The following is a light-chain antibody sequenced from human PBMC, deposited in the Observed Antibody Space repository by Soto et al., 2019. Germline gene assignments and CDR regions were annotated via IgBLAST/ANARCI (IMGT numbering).Light chain of an antibody. CDR3: QQFDGSLWT. J-gene: IGKJ1*01. CDR2: DAS. CDR1: QSVTSTH. V-gene: IGKV3-20*01. Sequence: EKGFTQCPGTVPLWPGARAPLAVRGSQSVTSTHLAWYQQKPGQAPRLLIYDASTRATGIPDRFSGSGSGTDFTLTISRLEPEDFAVYCCQQFDGSLWTFGPGTKVDIK.